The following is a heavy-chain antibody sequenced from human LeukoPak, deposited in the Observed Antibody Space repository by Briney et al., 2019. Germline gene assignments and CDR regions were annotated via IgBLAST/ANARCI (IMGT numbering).Heavy chain of an antibody. Sequence: SVRVSCKASGGTFSSYAISWVRQAPGQGLEWMGGIFPILGTTNYAQKFQGRVTITADESTSTAYMELSSLRSEDTAVYYCAREPGVRGVTGYYYYYYGMDVWGKGTTVTVSS. D-gene: IGHD3-10*01. CDR2: IFPILGTT. V-gene: IGHV1-69*01. CDR3: AREPGVRGVTGYYYYYYGMDV. CDR1: GGTFSSYA. J-gene: IGHJ6*04.